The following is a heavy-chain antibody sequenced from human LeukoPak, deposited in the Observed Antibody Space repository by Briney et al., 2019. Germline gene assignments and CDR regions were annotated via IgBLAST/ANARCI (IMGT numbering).Heavy chain of an antibody. J-gene: IGHJ4*02. CDR3: AKDGQWLQLGLLDY. CDR2: ISGDGGST. V-gene: IGHV3-43*02. CDR1: GFTFDDYA. D-gene: IGHD5-24*01. Sequence: PGGALRLSCAASGFTFDDYAMHWVRQAPGKGLEGVSLISGDGGSTYYAASVKGRFTISRDNSKNSLYLQMNSLRPEDTALYYCAKDGQWLQLGLLDYWGQGTLVTVSS.